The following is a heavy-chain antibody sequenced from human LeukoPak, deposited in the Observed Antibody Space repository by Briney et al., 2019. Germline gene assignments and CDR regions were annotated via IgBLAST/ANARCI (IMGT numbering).Heavy chain of an antibody. CDR1: GDSITNSNYY. J-gene: IGHJ3*02. CDR2: IFYNGGP. Sequence: PSETLSLTCTASGDSITNSNYYWGWVRQSPGRGLEWLGNIFYNGGPYYNPSFKSRVAISVDTSKNHFSLTLNALTAADTAVYYCASYSGTYSAFEIWGQGTPVTVSS. V-gene: IGHV4-39*07. CDR3: ASYSGTYSAFEI. D-gene: IGHD1-26*01.